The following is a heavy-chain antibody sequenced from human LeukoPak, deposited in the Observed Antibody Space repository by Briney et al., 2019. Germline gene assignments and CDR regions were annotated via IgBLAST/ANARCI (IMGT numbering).Heavy chain of an antibody. Sequence: ASVKVSCKASGYTFTSYDINWVRQATGQGLEWMGWMNPNSGNTGYAQKFQGRVTMTRDTSISTAYMELSRLRSDDTAVYYCARATIAAAFYFDYWGQGTLVTVSS. CDR2: MNPNSGNT. CDR3: ARATIAAAFYFDY. J-gene: IGHJ4*02. D-gene: IGHD6-13*01. CDR1: GYTFTSYD. V-gene: IGHV1-8*01.